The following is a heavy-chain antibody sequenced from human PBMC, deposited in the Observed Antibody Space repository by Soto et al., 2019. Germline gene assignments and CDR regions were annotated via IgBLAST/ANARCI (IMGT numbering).Heavy chain of an antibody. Sequence: SVKVSWKASGYSFTTYGLNWVPPAPGQGLEWMGWIIPIFGTAYYAQKFQGRVTITADKSTSTAYMELSSLRSVDTAVYYCARYPRYYSNSLDRWFDPWG. CDR1: GYSFTTYG. CDR2: IIPIFGTA. V-gene: IGHV1-69*06. D-gene: IGHD4-4*01. CDR3: ARYPRYYSNSLDRWFDP. J-gene: IGHJ5*02.